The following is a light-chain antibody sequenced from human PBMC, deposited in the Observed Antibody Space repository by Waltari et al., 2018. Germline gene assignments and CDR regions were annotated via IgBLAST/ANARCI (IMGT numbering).Light chain of an antibody. J-gene: IGLJ1*01. CDR1: RSHIGADYE. Sequence: QSVLTQPPSVSGAPGQRVTISCPGTRSHIGADYEVHWYQQLPGRAPSLLVYGDINRPSGVPDRFPGSKAGTSDSLAITGLQADDEADYYCQSYDSTLNAYVFGGGTKVTVL. CDR2: GDI. V-gene: IGLV1-40*01. CDR3: QSYDSTLNAYV.